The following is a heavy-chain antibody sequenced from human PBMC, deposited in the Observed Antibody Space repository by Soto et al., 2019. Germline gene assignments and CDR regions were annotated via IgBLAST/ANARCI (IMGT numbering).Heavy chain of an antibody. Sequence: SETLSLTCAVYGGSFSGYYWSWIRQPPGKGLEWIGEINHSGSTNYNPSLKSRVTISVDTSKSQFSLKLSSVTAADTAVYYCARWRGVRFFTNYYFDYWGQGTLVTVSS. CDR3: ARWRGVRFFTNYYFDY. V-gene: IGHV4-34*01. J-gene: IGHJ4*02. CDR2: INHSGST. D-gene: IGHD3-3*01. CDR1: GGSFSGYY.